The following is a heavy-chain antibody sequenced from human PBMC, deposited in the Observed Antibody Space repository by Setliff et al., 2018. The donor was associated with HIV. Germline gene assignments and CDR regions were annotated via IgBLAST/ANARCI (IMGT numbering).Heavy chain of an antibody. V-gene: IGHV3-49*02. CDR1: GFNFENYA. CDR2: IRSNTYGGTT. D-gene: IGHD4-4*01. CDR3: TANYEHY. J-gene: IGHJ4*02. Sequence: GASLRLSCTGSGFNFENYAMNWVRQAPGKALEWIAFIRSNTYGGTTEYAASVKGRFTISRDDSKSIAYLQMDSLKAEDTAVYYCTANYEHYWGQGTLVTVSS.